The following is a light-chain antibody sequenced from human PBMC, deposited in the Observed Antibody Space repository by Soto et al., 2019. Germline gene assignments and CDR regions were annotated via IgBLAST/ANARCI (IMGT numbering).Light chain of an antibody. V-gene: IGLV1-47*01. J-gene: IGLJ2*01. CDR2: RNN. CDR3: AAWDDSLSGVV. Sequence: QSVLTQPPSASGTPGQRVTISCSGSSSNIGSNYVYWYQQLPGTVPQLLIYRNNERPSGVPDRFSGSKSGTSASLAISGLRSADEADYYCAAWDDSLSGVVFGGGTKVTVL. CDR1: SSNIGSNY.